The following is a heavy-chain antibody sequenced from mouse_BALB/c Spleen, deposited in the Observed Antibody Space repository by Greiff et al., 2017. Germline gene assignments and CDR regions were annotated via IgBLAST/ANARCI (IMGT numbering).Heavy chain of an antibody. V-gene: IGHV1-54*01. J-gene: IGHJ4*01. D-gene: IGHD1-1*01. Sequence: VQLQQSGAELVRPGTSVKVSCKASGYAFTNYLIEWVKQRPGQGLEWIGVINPGSGGTNYNEKFKGKATLTADKSSSTAYMQLSSLTSDDSAVYFCARFTTVVATRAMDYWGQGTSVTVSS. CDR3: ARFTTVVATRAMDY. CDR1: GYAFTNYL. CDR2: INPGSGGT.